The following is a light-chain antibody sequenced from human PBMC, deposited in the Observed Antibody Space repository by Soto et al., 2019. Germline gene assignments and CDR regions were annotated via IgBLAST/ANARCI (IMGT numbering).Light chain of an antibody. CDR1: QGISNH. CDR3: QKFTSAPFT. CDR2: AAS. Sequence: RMTQSPSSLSASAGDRVTITCRASQGISNHLAWYHQKPGQLPNLLIYAASILQSGVPSRFSGSGSGTDFTLTISSMQPEDVGIYYCQKFTSAPFTFGGGTKVDIK. V-gene: IGKV1-27*01. J-gene: IGKJ4*01.